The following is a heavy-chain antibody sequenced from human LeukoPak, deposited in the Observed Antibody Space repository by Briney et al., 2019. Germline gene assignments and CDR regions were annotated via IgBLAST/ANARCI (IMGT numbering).Heavy chain of an antibody. J-gene: IGHJ4*02. V-gene: IGHV3-43*02. CDR3: AKESGKFDY. CDR1: GLNFDDSA. Sequence: GGSQSFSCVASGLNFDDSAMHWVRQAPGKGLEWVSLISADGGSTFSADSVKGRFSISRDNSKNSLYLQMNSLRSEDTAMYYCAKESGKFDYWGQGTLVAVSS. CDR2: ISADGGST.